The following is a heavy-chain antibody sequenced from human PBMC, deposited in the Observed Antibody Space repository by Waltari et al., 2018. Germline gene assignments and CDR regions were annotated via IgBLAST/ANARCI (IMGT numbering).Heavy chain of an antibody. Sequence: VHVHQWGARPLKPCQTLSLRCGVSGGSSNDYYWTWIRQPPGKGLELIGEIHHSVTTDYNPSLNSRLTMSVDTSKKQISLKMSSVTAADTAVYYCARGDLHYGSSGFFYWGQGALVTVSS. CDR2: IHHSVTT. CDR3: ARGDLHYGSSGFFY. CDR1: GGSSNDYY. J-gene: IGHJ4*02. D-gene: IGHD3-22*01. V-gene: IGHV4-34*01.